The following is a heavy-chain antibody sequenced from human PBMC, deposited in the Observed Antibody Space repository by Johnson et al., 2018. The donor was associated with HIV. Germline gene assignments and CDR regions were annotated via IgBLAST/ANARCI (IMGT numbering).Heavy chain of an antibody. CDR2: MSYDGNKK. J-gene: IGHJ3*02. D-gene: IGHD3-22*01. Sequence: QVQLVESGGGVVQPGRSLRLSCAASGFTFSSYAMHWVRQAPGKGLEWVAVMSYDGNKKYYADSVKGRFTISRENSTNTLYLQMNSLRPDDPALYYCARERSIDYESGDYYYADAFDIWGHGTMVTVSS. CDR3: ARERSIDYESGDYYYADAFDI. CDR1: GFTFSSYA. V-gene: IGHV3-30-3*01.